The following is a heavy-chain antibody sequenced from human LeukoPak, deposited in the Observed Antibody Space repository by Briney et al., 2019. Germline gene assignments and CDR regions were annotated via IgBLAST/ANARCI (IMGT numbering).Heavy chain of an antibody. CDR3: EREGPFDF. V-gene: IGHV3-7*01. CDR2: IKQDGSEK. CDR1: GFTFSDGW. J-gene: IGHJ4*02. Sequence: GGSLRLSCTASGFTFSDGWMSWVRQAPGKGLEWVANIKQDGSEKYYVDSVKGRFTISRDNAKNSLYLQMNSLRTDDTAVYFCEREGPFDFWGQGTLVTVSS.